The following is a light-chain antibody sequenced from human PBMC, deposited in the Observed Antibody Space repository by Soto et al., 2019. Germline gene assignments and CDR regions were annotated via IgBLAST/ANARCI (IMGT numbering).Light chain of an antibody. CDR2: GAP. CDR1: QSVRSSY. J-gene: IGKJ1*01. Sequence: IMLTQSPGTLSLSPGERATLSCRASQSVRSSYLAWYQQNAGQAPRLLIYGAPSRATGIPDRFSGSGSGTEFTLTISSLQPDEFATYYCQQYNGYSPWTFGQGTMV. CDR3: QQYNGYSPWT. V-gene: IGKV3-20*01.